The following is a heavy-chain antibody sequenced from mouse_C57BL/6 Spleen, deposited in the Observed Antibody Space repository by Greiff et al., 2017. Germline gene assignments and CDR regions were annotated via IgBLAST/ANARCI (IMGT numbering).Heavy chain of an antibody. CDR2: ISDGGSYT. CDR3: ARPRWFAY. J-gene: IGHJ3*01. Sequence: EVQRVESGGGLVKPGGSLKLSCAASGFTFSSYAMSWVRQTPEKRLEWVATISDGGSYTYYPDNVKGRFTISRDNAKNNLYLQMSHLKSEDTAMYYCARPRWFAYWGQGTLVTVSA. CDR1: GFTFSSYA. V-gene: IGHV5-4*01.